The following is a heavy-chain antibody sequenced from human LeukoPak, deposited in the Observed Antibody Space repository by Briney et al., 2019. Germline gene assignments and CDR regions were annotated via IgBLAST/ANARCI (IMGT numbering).Heavy chain of an antibody. J-gene: IGHJ6*03. CDR2: IGTSDATI. CDR3: ARDRPNYSNYKNYYYMDV. CDR1: GFTFRDDF. Sequence: GGSLRLSCAASGFTFRDDFLSWIRQAPGKGLEWVSYIGTSDATIYYADSVKGRFTISRDNGKNSLYLQMDSLRAEDTAVYYCARDRPNYSNYKNYYYMDVWGNGTTVTVPS. V-gene: IGHV3-11*04. D-gene: IGHD4-11*01.